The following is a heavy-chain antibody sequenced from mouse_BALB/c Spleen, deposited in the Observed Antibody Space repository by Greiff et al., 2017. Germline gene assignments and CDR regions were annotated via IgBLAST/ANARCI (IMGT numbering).Heavy chain of an antibody. J-gene: IGHJ3*01. CDR3: ASRNWDPFAY. CDR1: GFNIKDTY. Sequence: EVQLQQSGAELLKPGASVKLSCTASGFNIKDTYMHWVKQRPEQGLEWIGRIDPANGNTKYDPKFQGKATITADTSSNTAYLQLSSLTSEDTAVYYCASRNWDPFAYWGQGTLVTVSA. D-gene: IGHD4-1*01. V-gene: IGHV14-3*02. CDR2: IDPANGNT.